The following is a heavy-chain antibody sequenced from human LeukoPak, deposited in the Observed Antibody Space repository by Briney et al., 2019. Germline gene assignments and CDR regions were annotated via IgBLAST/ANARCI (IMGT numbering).Heavy chain of an antibody. CDR1: GLTFSDYY. CDR3: ARGWLGIFGVAMGDVDY. CDR2: ISSSGSTI. J-gene: IGHJ4*02. Sequence: TGGSLRLSCAASGLTFSDYYMSWIRQAPGKGLEWVSYISSSGSTIYYADPVKGRFTISRDNAKNSLYLQMNSLRAEDTAVYYCARGWLGIFGVAMGDVDYWGQGTLVTVSS. V-gene: IGHV3-11*04. D-gene: IGHD3-3*01.